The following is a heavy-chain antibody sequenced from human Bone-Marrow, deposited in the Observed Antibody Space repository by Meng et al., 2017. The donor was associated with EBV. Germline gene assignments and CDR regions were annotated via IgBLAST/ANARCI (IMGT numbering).Heavy chain of an antibody. CDR2: IYHSGRT. Sequence: QRQVVESGAGLVKPSQSLSLTCVVSGLSIASGGYPWSWNRQPPGKGLEWIRYIYHSGRTSYNPALKSRVTISVDRSKNQFSLKFNSVTAADTAVYYCARGDDSSGLHYWGQGTLVTVSS. J-gene: IGHJ4*02. CDR3: ARGDDSSGLHY. CDR1: GLSIASGGYP. D-gene: IGHD3-22*01. V-gene: IGHV4-30-2*01.